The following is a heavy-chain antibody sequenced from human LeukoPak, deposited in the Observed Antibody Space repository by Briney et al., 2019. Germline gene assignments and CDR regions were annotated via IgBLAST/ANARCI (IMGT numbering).Heavy chain of an antibody. Sequence: ASVKVSCKASGGTFSSYAISWVRQAPGQGLEWMEGIIPIFGTANYAQKFQGRVTITADESTSTAYMELSSLRSEDTAVYYCARGSGSSSYQPLDAFDIWGQGTMVTVSS. V-gene: IGHV1-69*01. J-gene: IGHJ3*02. CDR2: IIPIFGTA. D-gene: IGHD1-26*01. CDR3: ARGSGSSSYQPLDAFDI. CDR1: GGTFSSYA.